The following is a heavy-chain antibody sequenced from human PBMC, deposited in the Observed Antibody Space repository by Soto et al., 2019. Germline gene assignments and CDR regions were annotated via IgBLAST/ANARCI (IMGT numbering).Heavy chain of an antibody. Sequence: SETPSLTCTVSGDSISSSNYFWGWIRQPPGKGLEWIGTIFYSGSTYYNPSLKSRVTISVDTSKNQFSLRLISVTAADTALYYCARRYGWLYFDYWGQGSLVTVSS. D-gene: IGHD6-19*01. V-gene: IGHV4-39*01. CDR3: ARRYGWLYFDY. CDR1: GDSISSSNYF. J-gene: IGHJ4*02. CDR2: IFYSGST.